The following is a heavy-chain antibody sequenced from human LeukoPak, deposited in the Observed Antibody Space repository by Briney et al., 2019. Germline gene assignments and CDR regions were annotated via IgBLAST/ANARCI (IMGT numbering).Heavy chain of an antibody. CDR1: GFTFSSYE. J-gene: IGHJ6*03. CDR2: ISSSGSTI. CDR3: ARGPPDSSGYYYTSYYYYYMDV. Sequence: GGSLRLSCAASGFTFSSYEMNWVRQAPGKGLEWVSYISSSGSTIYYADSVKGRFTISRDNAKNSLYLQMNSLRAEDTAVYYCARGPPDSSGYYYTSYYYYYMDVWGKGTTVTISS. D-gene: IGHD3-22*01. V-gene: IGHV3-48*03.